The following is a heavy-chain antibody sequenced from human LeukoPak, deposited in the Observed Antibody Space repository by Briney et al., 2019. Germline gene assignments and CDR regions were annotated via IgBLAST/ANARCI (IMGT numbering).Heavy chain of an antibody. Sequence: SETLSLTCTVSGGSISSYYWSWIRQPPGKGLEWIRYIYYSGSTNYNPSLGSRVTISVDTSKNQFSLKLSSVTAADTAVYYCARINYYYGSGSYYFDYWGQGTLVTVSS. V-gene: IGHV4-59*08. D-gene: IGHD3-10*01. CDR1: GGSISSYY. CDR2: IYYSGST. CDR3: ARINYYYGSGSYYFDY. J-gene: IGHJ4*02.